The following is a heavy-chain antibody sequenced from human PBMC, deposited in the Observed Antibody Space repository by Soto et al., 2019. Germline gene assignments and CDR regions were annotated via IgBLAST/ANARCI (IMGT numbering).Heavy chain of an antibody. CDR2: INHSGST. J-gene: IGHJ3*02. V-gene: IGHV4-34*01. CDR3: ARGDVCSGGSCPAAFDI. CDR1: GGSFSGYY. Sequence: NPSETLSLTCAVYGGSFSGYYWSWIRQPPGKGLEWIGEINHSGSTNYNPSLKSRVTISVDTSKNQFSLKLSSVTAADTAVYYCARGDVCSGGSCPAAFDIWGQGTMVTVSS. D-gene: IGHD2-15*01.